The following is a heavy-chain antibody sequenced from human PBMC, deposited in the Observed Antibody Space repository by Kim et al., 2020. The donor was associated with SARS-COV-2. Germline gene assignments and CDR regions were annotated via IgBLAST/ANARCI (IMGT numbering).Heavy chain of an antibody. D-gene: IGHD5-12*01. CDR1: GYSISSGYY. CDR2: IYHSGST. V-gene: IGHV4-38-2*02. CDR3: ATGSGYDRFDY. Sequence: SETLSLTCTVSGYSISSGYYWGWIRQPPGKGLEWIGSIYHSGSTYYNPSLKSRVTISVDTSKNQFSLKLSSVTAADTAVYYCATGSGYDRFDYWGQGTLVTVSS. J-gene: IGHJ4*02.